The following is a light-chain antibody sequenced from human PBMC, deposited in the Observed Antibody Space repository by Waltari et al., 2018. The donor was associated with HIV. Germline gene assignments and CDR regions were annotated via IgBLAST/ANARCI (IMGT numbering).Light chain of an antibody. J-gene: IGKJ2*01. CDR1: QTISNS. V-gene: IGKV1-39*01. CDR3: QQTYSVPPT. CDR2: CTS. Sequence: DVHMNQFPSHVSGFFGHTVTIPCRPSQTISNSLNWYQQKAGKAPKLLISCTSDLESGDPSRFRASGSATDCTLTITNLQPDDIGTYFCQQTYSVPPTFGLGTEVEI.